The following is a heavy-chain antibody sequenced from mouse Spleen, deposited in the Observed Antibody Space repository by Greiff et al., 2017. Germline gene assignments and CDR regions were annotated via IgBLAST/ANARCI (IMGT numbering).Heavy chain of an antibody. V-gene: IGHV5-12-2*01. D-gene: IGHD2-4*01. CDR2: ISNGGGST. Sequence: EVKVVESGGGLVQPGGSLKLSCAASGFTFSSYTMSWVRQTPEKRLEWVAYISNGGGSTYYPDTVKGRFTISRDNAKNTLYLQMSSLKSEDTAMYYCARGCNDYYFDYWGQGTTLTVSS. CDR1: GFTFSSYT. CDR3: ARGCNDYYFDY. J-gene: IGHJ2*01.